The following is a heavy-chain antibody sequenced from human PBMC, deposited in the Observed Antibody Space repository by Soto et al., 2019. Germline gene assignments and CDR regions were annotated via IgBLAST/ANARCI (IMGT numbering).Heavy chain of an antibody. Sequence: HVQLVQSGAAVKKPGSSVKVSCKASGGTFRSYAISWVRQAPGQGLEWMGGIIPIFGTANYAQKFQGRVTITADESTSTAYMSLSSLSSEDTAVYYCARRAHGSGCDPWGQGTLVTVSS. D-gene: IGHD3-10*01. J-gene: IGHJ5*02. V-gene: IGHV1-69*12. CDR2: IIPIFGTA. CDR3: ARRAHGSGCDP. CDR1: GGTFRSYA.